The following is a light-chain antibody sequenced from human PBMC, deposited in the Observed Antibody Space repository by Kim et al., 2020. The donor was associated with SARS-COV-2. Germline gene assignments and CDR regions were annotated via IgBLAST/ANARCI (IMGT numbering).Light chain of an antibody. J-gene: IGLJ2*01. Sequence: GQSVTIACKGTSGDVGRYNYVSWYQQNPGKAPNLMIYDVNKRPSGVPDRFSGSKSGNTASLTVSGLQAEDEADYYCSSYAGGNSALFGGGTKVTVL. CDR2: DVN. CDR1: SGDVGRYNY. V-gene: IGLV2-8*01. CDR3: SSYAGGNSAL.